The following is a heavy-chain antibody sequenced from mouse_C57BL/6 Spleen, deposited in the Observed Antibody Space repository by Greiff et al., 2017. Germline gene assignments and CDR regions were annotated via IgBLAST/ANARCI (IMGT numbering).Heavy chain of an antibody. J-gene: IGHJ2*01. CDR2: IRNKANGYKT. CDR1: GFTFTDYY. Sequence: EVKVVESGGGLVQPGGSLSLSCAASGFTFTDYYMSWVRQPPGKALEWLGFIRNKANGYKTEYSASVKGRFTISRDNSQSILYLQMNALRAEDSATYYCARGPYYFDYWGQGTTLTVSS. V-gene: IGHV7-3*01. CDR3: ARGPYYFDY.